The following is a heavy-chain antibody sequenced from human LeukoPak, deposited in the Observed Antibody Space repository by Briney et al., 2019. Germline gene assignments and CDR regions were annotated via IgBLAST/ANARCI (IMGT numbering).Heavy chain of an antibody. Sequence: GRSLRPSCASSGFTFSNYGMHWVRQAPGKGLEWVALIWYDGSNKYYADSVQGRFIISRDNSKNTLYLQMNSLRAEDTAVYYCAREMGLNIVATFGYRGQGTLVTVSS. CDR3: AREMGLNIVATFGY. J-gene: IGHJ4*02. CDR2: IWYDGSNK. V-gene: IGHV3-33*01. CDR1: GFTFSNYG. D-gene: IGHD5-12*01.